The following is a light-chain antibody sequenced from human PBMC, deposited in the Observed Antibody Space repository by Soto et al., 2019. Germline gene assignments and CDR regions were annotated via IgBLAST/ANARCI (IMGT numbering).Light chain of an antibody. CDR3: SSYTTIKTVV. V-gene: IGLV2-14*01. Sequence: QSALTQPAPVSGSPGQSITISFTLTSSDIGTYKRLSRFPPPPGKAPKLILFEVSIRPSGIADSFSGFKSANTAYLTISGVQPEEEADYHSSSYTTIKTVVFGGGRKVTGL. CDR2: EVS. J-gene: IGLJ2*01. CDR1: SSDIGTYKR.